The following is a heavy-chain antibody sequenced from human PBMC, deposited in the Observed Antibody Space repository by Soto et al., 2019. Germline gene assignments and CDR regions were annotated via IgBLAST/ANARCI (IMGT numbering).Heavy chain of an antibody. CDR3: AREGDTAIVMSWSGRYFDS. D-gene: IGHD5-18*01. CDR1: GFTFSSYA. Sequence: QVQLVESGGGVVQPGRSLRLSCAASGFTFSSYAIHWVRQAPAKGLEWVAVISYDGSNKYYADSVKGRFTISRDNSKNTLYLQMHSMRADDTAVYYWAREGDTAIVMSWSGRYFDSWGQGTLVTVS. J-gene: IGHJ4*02. CDR2: ISYDGSNK. V-gene: IGHV3-30-3*01.